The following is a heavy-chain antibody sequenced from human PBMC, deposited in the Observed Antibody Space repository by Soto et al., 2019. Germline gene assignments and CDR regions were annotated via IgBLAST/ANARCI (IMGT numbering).Heavy chain of an antibody. D-gene: IGHD6-19*01. J-gene: IGHJ5*02. Sequence: SXKVSFKASGYTXTGYYMHLVRQAPGQGLEWMGWINPNSGGTNYAKKFQGRVTMTRDTSISTAYMELSRMRSDDTAVYYCARDDRGSGGWYVIDPWGQGNLVTVS. V-gene: IGHV1-2*02. CDR1: GYTXTGYY. CDR2: INPNSGGT. CDR3: ARDDRGSGGWYVIDP.